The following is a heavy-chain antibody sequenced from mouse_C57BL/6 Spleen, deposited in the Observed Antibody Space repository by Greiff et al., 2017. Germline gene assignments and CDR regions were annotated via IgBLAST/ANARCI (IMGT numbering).Heavy chain of an antibody. Sequence: DVKLQESGPELVKPGASVKMSCKASGYTFTDYNMHWVKQSHGKSLEWIGYINPNNGGTSYNQKFKGKATLTVNKSSSTAYMELRSLTSEDSAVYYCASGFFITTVVATDYWGQGTTLTVSS. CDR1: GYTFTDYN. CDR2: INPNNGGT. CDR3: ASGFFITTVVATDY. V-gene: IGHV1-22*01. D-gene: IGHD1-1*01. J-gene: IGHJ2*01.